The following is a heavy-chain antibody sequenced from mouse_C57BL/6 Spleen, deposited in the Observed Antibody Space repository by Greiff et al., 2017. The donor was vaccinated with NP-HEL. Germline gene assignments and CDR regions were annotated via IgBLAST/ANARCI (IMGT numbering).Heavy chain of an antibody. D-gene: IGHD2-3*01. CDR2: INPNYGTT. CDR3: AMGGWLLSYAMDY. Sequence: EVQLQQSGPELVKPGASVKISCKASGYSFTDYNMNWVKQSNGKSLEWIGVINPNYGTTSYNQKFKGKATLTVDKSSSTAYMQLNSLTSEASAVYYCAMGGWLLSYAMDYWGQRTSVTVSS. J-gene: IGHJ4*01. CDR1: GYSFTDYN. V-gene: IGHV1-39*01.